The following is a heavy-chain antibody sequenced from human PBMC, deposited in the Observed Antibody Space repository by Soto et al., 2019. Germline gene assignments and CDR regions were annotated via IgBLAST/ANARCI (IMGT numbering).Heavy chain of an antibody. CDR2: INHSGST. J-gene: IGHJ4*02. V-gene: IGHV4-34*01. Sequence: QVQLQQWGAGLLKPSETLSLTCAVYGGSFSGYYWSWIRQPPGKGLEWIGEINHSGSTNHNPSLKSRVTISVDTSKNQFSLKLSSVTAADPAVYYCARADYYDSSGPVDYWGQGTLVTVSS. D-gene: IGHD3-22*01. CDR3: ARADYYDSSGPVDY. CDR1: GGSFSGYY.